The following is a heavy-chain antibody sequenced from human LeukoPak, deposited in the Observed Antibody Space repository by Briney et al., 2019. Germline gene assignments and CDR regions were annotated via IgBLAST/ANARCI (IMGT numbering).Heavy chain of an antibody. CDR1: GFTFSSYG. J-gene: IGHJ6*03. Sequence: GGSLRLSCAGSGFTFSSYGMHGVRQAPGKGLEGVAVISYDGSNKYYADSVKGRFTISRDNSKNTLYLQMNSLRAEDTAVYYCARELYTRDGYNSYMDVWGRGTTVTVSS. CDR3: ARELYTRDGYNSYMDV. D-gene: IGHD5-24*01. CDR2: ISYDGSNK. V-gene: IGHV3-30*03.